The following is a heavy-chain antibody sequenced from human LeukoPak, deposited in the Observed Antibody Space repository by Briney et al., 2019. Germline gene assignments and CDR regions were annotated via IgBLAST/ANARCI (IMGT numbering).Heavy chain of an antibody. Sequence: GSVKVSCMASAYTFTRYYMHWVRQAPGQGREWMGIINPSDGVIDYAQKFQDRVTMTRDTSTSTVYMELRSLRSAAADLSYCPRVPQRDYVWGSYLPWGQGTLVTISS. D-gene: IGHD3-16*02. CDR3: PRVPQRDYVWGSYLP. V-gene: IGHV1-46*01. CDR1: AYTFTRYY. J-gene: IGHJ5*02. CDR2: INPSDGVI.